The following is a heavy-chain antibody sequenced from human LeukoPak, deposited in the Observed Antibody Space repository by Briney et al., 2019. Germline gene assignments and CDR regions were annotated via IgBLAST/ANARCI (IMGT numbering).Heavy chain of an antibody. V-gene: IGHV1-18*01. D-gene: IGHD6-6*01. CDR1: GYTFTSYG. CDR2: ISAYNGNT. Sequence: GASVKVSCKASGYTFTSYGISWVRQAPGQGLEWMGWISAYNGNTNYAQKLQGRVTMTTDTSTSTAYMELRSLRSDDTAVYYCARDSASSIAARRDNDAFDIWGQGTMVTVSS. CDR3: ARDSASSIAARRDNDAFDI. J-gene: IGHJ3*02.